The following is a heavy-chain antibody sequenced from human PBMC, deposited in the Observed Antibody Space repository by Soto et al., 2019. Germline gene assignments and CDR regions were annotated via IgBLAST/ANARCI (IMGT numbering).Heavy chain of an antibody. CDR1: GFTFSSYA. J-gene: IGHJ4*02. CDR2: ISYDGSNK. V-gene: IGHV3-30-3*01. Sequence: PGGSLRLSCAASGFTFSSYAMHWVRQAPGKGLEWVAVISYDGSNKYYADSVKGRFTISRDNSKNTLYLQMNSLRAEDTAVYYCARGLASIAAAGDYWGQGTLVTVSS. D-gene: IGHD6-13*01. CDR3: ARGLASIAAAGDY.